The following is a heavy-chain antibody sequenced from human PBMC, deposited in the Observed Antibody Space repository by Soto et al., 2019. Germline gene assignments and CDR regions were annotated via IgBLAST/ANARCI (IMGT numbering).Heavy chain of an antibody. Sequence: EVQLVESGGGLVKPGGSLRLSCAASGFTFSSYWMSWVRQAPGKGLEWVANIKQDGSEKYYVDSVKGRFTISRDNAKNSLYLQMNSLRAEDTAVYYCARDGYNWNDVYFDYWGQGTLVTVSS. CDR3: ARDGYNWNDVYFDY. J-gene: IGHJ4*02. CDR2: IKQDGSEK. D-gene: IGHD1-20*01. CDR1: GFTFSSYW. V-gene: IGHV3-7*03.